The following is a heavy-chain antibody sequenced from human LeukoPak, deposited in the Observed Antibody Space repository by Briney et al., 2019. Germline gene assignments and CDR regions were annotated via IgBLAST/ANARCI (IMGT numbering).Heavy chain of an antibody. CDR3: ARGLGKGSSDY. CDR1: GFTFSSYS. V-gene: IGHV3-21*04. D-gene: IGHD6-6*01. CDR2: ISSSSSYI. Sequence: GGSLRLSCAASGFTFSSYSMNWARQAPGKGLEWVSSISSSSSYIYYADSVKGRFTISRDNARNSLFLQMNSLTADDTAVYYCARGLGKGSSDYWGQGTLVTVSS. J-gene: IGHJ4*02.